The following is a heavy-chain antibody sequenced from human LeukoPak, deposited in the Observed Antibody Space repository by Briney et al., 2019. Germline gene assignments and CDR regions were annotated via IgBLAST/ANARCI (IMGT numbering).Heavy chain of an antibody. CDR3: GRETYYYGLDV. V-gene: IGHV4-59*01. J-gene: IGHJ6*02. Sequence: KTSETLSLTCTVSGGSISSYYWSWIRQPPGKGLEWIGYIYHSGGTSYNPSLTSRVTISEDTSKNQFSLKLSSVTAADTAVYYCGRETYYYGLDVWGQGTTVTVSS. CDR1: GGSISSYY. CDR2: IYHSGGT.